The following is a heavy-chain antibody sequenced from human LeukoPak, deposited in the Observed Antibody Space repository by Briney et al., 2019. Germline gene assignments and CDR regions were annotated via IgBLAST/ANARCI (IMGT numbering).Heavy chain of an antibody. J-gene: IGHJ4*02. D-gene: IGHD4/OR15-4a*01. CDR3: ARTARVPDS. Sequence: PSETLSLTCTVSGVSISHHYWSWIRQPPGKGLEYIGYIIYSGITNYNPSLKSRVTMSLDTSRNQFSLKLNSVTAADTAVYYCARTARVPDSWSQGTLVSVSS. CDR1: GVSISHHY. CDR2: IIYSGIT. V-gene: IGHV4-59*11.